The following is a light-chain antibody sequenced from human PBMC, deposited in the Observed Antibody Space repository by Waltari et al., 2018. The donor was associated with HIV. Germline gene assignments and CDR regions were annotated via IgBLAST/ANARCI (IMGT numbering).Light chain of an antibody. Sequence: QSTLTQPPSASGSPGQSVTISCTGTHSDIGGYNYVSWYQHHPGKAPKLIMTEVTKRPSGVPDRFSGSKSGNTVSLTVSGLQADDEALYYCSSFAPTNKFYVLFGGGTTLTVL. J-gene: IGLJ2*01. CDR2: EVT. CDR1: HSDIGGYNY. CDR3: SSFAPTNKFYVL. V-gene: IGLV2-8*01.